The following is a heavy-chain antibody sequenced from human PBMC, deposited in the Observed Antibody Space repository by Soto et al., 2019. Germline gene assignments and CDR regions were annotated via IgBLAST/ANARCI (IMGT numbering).Heavy chain of an antibody. J-gene: IGHJ1*01. D-gene: IGHD6-6*01. V-gene: IGHV3-74*01. CDR3: ARLHSSSSVSPFHH. Sequence: GGSLRLSCAASGFTFSSYWMHWVRQAPGKGLVWVSRINSDGSSTSYADSVKGRFTISRDNAKNMLYLQMNTLRVEDTAVYYCARLHSSSSVSPFHHWGQGTLVTVSS. CDR1: GFTFSSYW. CDR2: INSDGSST.